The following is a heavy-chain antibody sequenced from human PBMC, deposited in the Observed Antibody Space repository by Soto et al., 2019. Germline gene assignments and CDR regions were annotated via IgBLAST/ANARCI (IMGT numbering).Heavy chain of an antibody. V-gene: IGHV1-2*02. D-gene: IGHD2-2*01. CDR1: GYTFTGYY. Sequence: GASVKVSCKASGYTFTGYYMHWVRQAPGQGLEWMGWINPNSGGTNYAQKFQGRVTMTRDTSISTAYMELSRLRSDDTAVYYCARQCSSTSCSDAFDIWGQGTMVTVSS. J-gene: IGHJ3*02. CDR2: INPNSGGT. CDR3: ARQCSSTSCSDAFDI.